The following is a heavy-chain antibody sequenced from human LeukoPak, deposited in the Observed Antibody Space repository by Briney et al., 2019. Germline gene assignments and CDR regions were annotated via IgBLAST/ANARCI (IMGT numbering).Heavy chain of an antibody. CDR1: GYTFTSYA. J-gene: IGHJ4*02. D-gene: IGHD2-2*02. V-gene: IGHV1-3*01. Sequence: GASVTVSCKASGYTFTSYAMHWVRQAPGQRLEWMGWINAGNGNTKYSQKFQGRVTITRDTSASTAYMGLSSLRSEDTAVYYCASNVGCSSTSCYTSEFDYWGQGTLVTVSS. CDR3: ASNVGCSSTSCYTSEFDY. CDR2: INAGNGNT.